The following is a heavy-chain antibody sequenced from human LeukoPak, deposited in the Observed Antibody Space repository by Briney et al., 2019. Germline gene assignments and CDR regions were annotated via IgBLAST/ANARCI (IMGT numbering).Heavy chain of an antibody. D-gene: IGHD2-8*01. J-gene: IGHJ3*02. CDR2: IYYSGST. CDR3: ARGARYCTNGVCYSYDAFDI. Sequence: SETLSLTCTVSGGSISSSSYYWGWIRQPPGKGLEWIGSIYYSGSTYYNPSLKSRVTISVDTSKNQFSLKLSSVTAADTAVYYCARGARYCTNGVCYSYDAFDIWGQGTMVTVSS. CDR1: GGSISSSSYY. V-gene: IGHV4-39*07.